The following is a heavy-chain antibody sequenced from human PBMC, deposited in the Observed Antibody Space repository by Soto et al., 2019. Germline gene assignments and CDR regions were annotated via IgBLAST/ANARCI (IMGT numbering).Heavy chain of an antibody. CDR3: ARRYCSSTSCYKGGGWFDP. CDR1: GGSISSYY. CDR2: IYYSGST. Sequence: QVQLQESGPGLVKPSETLSLTCTVSGGSISSYYWSWIRQPPGKGLEWIGYIYYSGSTNYNPSLKSRVTISVDTSKNQFSLKLSSVTAADTAVYYCARRYCSSTSCYKGGGWFDPWGQGTLVTVSS. V-gene: IGHV4-59*08. J-gene: IGHJ5*02. D-gene: IGHD2-2*02.